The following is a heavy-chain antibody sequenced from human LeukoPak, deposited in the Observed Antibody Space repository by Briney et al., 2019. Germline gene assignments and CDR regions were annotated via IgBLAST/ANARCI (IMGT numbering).Heavy chain of an antibody. CDR1: GYSFTSYW. Sequence: GESLKISCKGSGYSFTSYWIGWVRQMPGKGLEWMGIIYPSDSDTRYSPSFQGQVTISADKSISTAYLQWSSLKASDTAMYYCARLRYYYDSSGYEDAFDIWGQGTMVAVSS. CDR2: IYPSDSDT. D-gene: IGHD3-22*01. V-gene: IGHV5-51*01. J-gene: IGHJ3*02. CDR3: ARLRYYYDSSGYEDAFDI.